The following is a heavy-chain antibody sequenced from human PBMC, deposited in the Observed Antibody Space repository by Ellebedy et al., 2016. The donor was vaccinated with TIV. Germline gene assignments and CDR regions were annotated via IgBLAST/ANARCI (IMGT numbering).Heavy chain of an antibody. Sequence: AASVKVSCKASGYTFTSYAMHWVRQAPGQRLEWMGWINAGNGNTKYSQKFQGRVTITRDTSASTAYMELSSLRSEDTAVYYCARGISPITMLNWNDVEGSGWFDPWGQGTLVTVSS. J-gene: IGHJ5*02. D-gene: IGHD1-20*01. CDR2: INAGNGNT. V-gene: IGHV1-3*01. CDR3: ARGISPITMLNWNDVEGSGWFDP. CDR1: GYTFTSYA.